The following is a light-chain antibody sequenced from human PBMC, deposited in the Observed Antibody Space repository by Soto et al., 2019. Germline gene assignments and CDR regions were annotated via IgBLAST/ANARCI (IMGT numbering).Light chain of an antibody. J-gene: IGKJ1*01. CDR1: QSGSSSY. CDR3: QQST. V-gene: IGKV3-20*01. CDR2: GGS. Sequence: VLTQSLGTLSSSPGERATLACRASQSGSSSYLAWYHQKPDQPPRLLIYGGSSRPPGIPDRFSGSGSGTDCTLAISSLEREDFAVYYGQQSTFGQGTNV.